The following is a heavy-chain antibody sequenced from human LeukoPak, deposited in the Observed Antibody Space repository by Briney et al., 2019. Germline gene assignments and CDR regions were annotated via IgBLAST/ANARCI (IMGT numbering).Heavy chain of an antibody. CDR3: ARGGGIYSYGRYYFDY. CDR1: GFTFSSYA. V-gene: IGHV3-30-3*01. Sequence: GRSLRLSCAASGFTFSSYAMHWVRQAPGKGLEWVAVISHDGSNKYYADSVKGRFTISRDNSKNTLYLQMNSLRAEDTAVCYCARGGGIYSYGRYYFDYWGQGTLVTVSS. J-gene: IGHJ4*02. D-gene: IGHD5-18*01. CDR2: ISHDGSNK.